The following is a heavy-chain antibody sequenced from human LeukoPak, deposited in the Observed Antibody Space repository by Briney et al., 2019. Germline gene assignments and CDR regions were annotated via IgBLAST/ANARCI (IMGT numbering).Heavy chain of an antibody. J-gene: IGHJ4*02. D-gene: IGHD3-16*01. CDR2: INHDGYT. Sequence: GSLRLSCAVSGFSVSRNYVSWVRQPPGKGLEWIAEINHDGYTNYNPSLETRVTISVDPSKNQFSLEVTSVTAADTAVYYCARIHGITPPYWGQGTLVTVSS. CDR3: ARIHGITPPY. CDR1: GFSVSRNY. V-gene: IGHV4-34*01.